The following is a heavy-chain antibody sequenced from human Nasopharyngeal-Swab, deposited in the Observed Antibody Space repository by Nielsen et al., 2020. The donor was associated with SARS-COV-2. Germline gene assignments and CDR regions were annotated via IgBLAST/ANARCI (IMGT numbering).Heavy chain of an antibody. CDR3: AILSSSWYNY. J-gene: IGHJ4*02. V-gene: IGHV3-23*01. Sequence: GESLKISCAASGFTFSSYAMSWVRQAPGKGLEWVSAISGSGGSTYYADSVKGRFTISRDNSKNTLYLQMNSLRAEDTAVYYCAILSSSWYNYWGQGTLVTVSS. D-gene: IGHD6-13*01. CDR2: ISGSGGST. CDR1: GFTFSSYA.